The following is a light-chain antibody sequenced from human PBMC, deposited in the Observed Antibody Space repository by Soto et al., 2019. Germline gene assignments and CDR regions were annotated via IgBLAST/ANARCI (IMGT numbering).Light chain of an antibody. CDR3: QQYGSSRT. J-gene: IGKJ1*01. CDR1: QGISNE. CDR2: GAS. V-gene: IGKV1-17*01. Sequence: IQMTQSPSSLSASVGDRVTITCRASQGISNELGWYQQRPGKAPKVLIYGASTLQSGVPSRFSGSGSGTDFTLTISSLQPEDFAVYYCQQYGSSRTFGQGTKVDIK.